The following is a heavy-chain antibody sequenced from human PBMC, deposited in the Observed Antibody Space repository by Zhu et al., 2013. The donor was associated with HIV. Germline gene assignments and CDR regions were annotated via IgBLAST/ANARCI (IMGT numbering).Heavy chain of an antibody. CDR3: ARDRAAPTYYVDY. V-gene: IGHV1-18*01. D-gene: IGHD6-13*01. J-gene: IGHJ4*02. CDR1: GYTFTTYG. Sequence: QVQLVQSEAEVKKPGASVKVSCKASGYTFTTYGISWVRQAPGQGLEWMGWISAYNINTNYAQKLQGRVTMTIDTSTRTAYTELRSLRSDDTAVYYCARDRAAPTYYVDYWGQGTLVTVSS. CDR2: ISAYNINT.